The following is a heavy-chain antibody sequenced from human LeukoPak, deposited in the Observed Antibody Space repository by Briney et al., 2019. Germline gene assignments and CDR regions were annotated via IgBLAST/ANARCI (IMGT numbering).Heavy chain of an antibody. CDR2: ISSSGII. CDR1: GFTFSSYE. CDR3: AKGVSAYDFWSGRLFAY. Sequence: PGGSLRLSCAASGFTFSSYEMNWVRRAPGKGLEWVSYISSSGIINYADSVKGRSTISRDNAKNSLYLQMNSLRAEDTAVYYCAKGVSAYDFWSGRLFAYWGQGALVTVSS. V-gene: IGHV3-48*03. D-gene: IGHD3-3*01. J-gene: IGHJ4*02.